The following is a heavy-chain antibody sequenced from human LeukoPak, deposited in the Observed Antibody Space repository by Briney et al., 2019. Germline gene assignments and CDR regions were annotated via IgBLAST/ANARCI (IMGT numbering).Heavy chain of an antibody. Sequence: SVKVSCKASGGTFSSYAISWVRQAPGQGLEWMGGIIPICGTANYAQKFQGRVTITADESTSTAYMELSSLRSDDTAVYYCARDSRYSSSWYTGNFDYWGQGTLVTVSS. V-gene: IGHV1-69*01. D-gene: IGHD6-13*01. CDR3: ARDSRYSSSWYTGNFDY. CDR2: IIPICGTA. J-gene: IGHJ4*02. CDR1: GGTFSSYA.